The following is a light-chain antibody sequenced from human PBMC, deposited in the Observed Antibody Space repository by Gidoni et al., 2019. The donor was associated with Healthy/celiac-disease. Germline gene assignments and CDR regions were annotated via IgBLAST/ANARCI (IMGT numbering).Light chain of an antibody. CDR1: QGISSA. CDR2: DAS. V-gene: IGKV1-13*02. Sequence: MQLPQSPSSLSASVGDRVTITCRASQGISSALAWYQQKPGKAPKLLIYDASSLESGVPSRFSGSGAGTDVTRTISSLQPEDLAKYYCRQVNSYPLTFGGGTKVGIK. J-gene: IGKJ4*02. CDR3: RQVNSYPLT.